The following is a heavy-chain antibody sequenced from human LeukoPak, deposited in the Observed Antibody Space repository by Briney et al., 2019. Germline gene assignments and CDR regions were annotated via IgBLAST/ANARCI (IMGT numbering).Heavy chain of an antibody. CDR1: GGSFSGYY. CDR3: ARGSDFWSGYSPENYYYGMDV. V-gene: IGHV4-34*01. J-gene: IGHJ6*02. CDR2: INHSGST. D-gene: IGHD3-3*01. Sequence: SETLSLTCAVYGGSFSGYYWSWIRQPPGKGLEWIGEINHSGSTNYNPSLKSRVTISVDTSKNQFSLKLSSVTAADTAVYYCARGSDFWSGYSPENYYYGMDVWGQGTTVTVSS.